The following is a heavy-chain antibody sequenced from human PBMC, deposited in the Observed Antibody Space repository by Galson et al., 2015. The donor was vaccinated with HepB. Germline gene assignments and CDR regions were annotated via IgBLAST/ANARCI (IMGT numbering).Heavy chain of an antibody. J-gene: IGHJ5*02. CDR2: INTNTGNP. V-gene: IGHV7-4-1*02. CDR3: ARDFGGGASWFDA. D-gene: IGHD3-16*01. Sequence: SVKVSCKASGYTFSTYPMNWVRQAPGQGLEWMGWINTNTGNPTYAQGFTGRFVFSLDTSVSTAYLHISSLKAEDTGVYYCARDFGGGASWFDAWGQGTQVSVSS. CDR1: GYTFSTYP.